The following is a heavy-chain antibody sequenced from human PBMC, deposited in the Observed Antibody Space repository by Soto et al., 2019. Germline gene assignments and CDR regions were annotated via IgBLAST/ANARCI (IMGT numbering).Heavy chain of an antibody. CDR3: ARWSGNYYDSSGYYYSNWFDP. CDR1: GFTFSSYA. CDR2: ISYDGSNK. V-gene: IGHV3-30-3*01. Sequence: GGSLRLSCAASGFTFSSYAMHWVRQAPGKGLEWVAVISYDGSNKYYADSVKGRFTISRDNSKNTLYLQMNSLRAEDTAVYYCARWSGNYYDSSGYYYSNWFDPWGQGTLVTVSS. J-gene: IGHJ5*02. D-gene: IGHD3-22*01.